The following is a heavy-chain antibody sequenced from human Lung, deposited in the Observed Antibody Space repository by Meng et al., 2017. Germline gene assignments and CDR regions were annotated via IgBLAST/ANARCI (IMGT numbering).Heavy chain of an antibody. J-gene: IGHJ2*01. CDR3: ARGQKGYFDL. CDR2: IYNSGST. V-gene: IGHV4-30-4*01. Sequence: QVQLQEAGPGLVNPSQTRSLTCTVSGGSISSSNYYWSWIRQPPGKGLEWSGHIYNSGSTYYNPSLKSRITISVDTSKNQFSLKLSSVTAADTAVYYCARGQKGYFDLWGRGTLVTVSS. CDR1: GGSISSSNYY.